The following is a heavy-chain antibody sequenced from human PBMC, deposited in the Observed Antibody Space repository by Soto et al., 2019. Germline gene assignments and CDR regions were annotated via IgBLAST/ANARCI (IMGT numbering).Heavy chain of an antibody. J-gene: IGHJ6*04. Sequence: QVQLVQSGAEVKKPGASVKVSCKASGYTFTSYGISWVRQAPGQGLEWMGWISAYNGNTNYAQKLQGRVTMTTDTPTRTAYRELRSLRSDDTAVYYCARVSGSYLSYYYSGMDVWGKGTTVTVSS. CDR3: ARVSGSYLSYYYSGMDV. CDR1: GYTFTSYG. V-gene: IGHV1-18*04. CDR2: ISAYNGNT. D-gene: IGHD1-26*01.